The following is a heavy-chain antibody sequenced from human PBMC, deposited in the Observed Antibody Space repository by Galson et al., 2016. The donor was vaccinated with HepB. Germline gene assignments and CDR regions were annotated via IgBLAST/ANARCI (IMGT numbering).Heavy chain of an antibody. Sequence: SLRLSCAMSGFTFDTNALSWVRQAPGMGLEWISVISGEGDVTYYADSVKGRFTISKDISKRTLYLQMNSLRAEDTAIYYCAKNYDFWRGYYAGHSLYYFDYWGQGTLVTVSS. CDR3: AKNYDFWRGYYAGHSLYYFDY. V-gene: IGHV3-23*01. CDR2: ISGEGDVT. D-gene: IGHD3/OR15-3a*01. J-gene: IGHJ4*02. CDR1: GFTFDTNA.